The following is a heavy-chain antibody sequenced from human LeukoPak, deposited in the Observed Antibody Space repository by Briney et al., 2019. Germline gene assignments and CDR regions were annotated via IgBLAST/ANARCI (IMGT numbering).Heavy chain of an antibody. J-gene: IGHJ4*02. CDR3: AREGITIFGVVIIRDFDY. CDR1: GFTFSDYY. Sequence: GGSLRLSCAASGFTFSDYYMSWIRQAPGKGLEWVSYISSSGSTIYYADSVKGRFTISRDNAKNSLYLQMNSLRAEDTAVYYCAREGITIFGVVIIRDFDYWGKGTLVTVSS. D-gene: IGHD3-3*01. CDR2: ISSSGSTI. V-gene: IGHV3-11*04.